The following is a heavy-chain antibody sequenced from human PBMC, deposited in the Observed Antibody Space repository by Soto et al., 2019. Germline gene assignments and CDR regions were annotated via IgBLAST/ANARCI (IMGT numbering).Heavy chain of an antibody. Sequence: ASVKVSCKASGYTFTNYYMHWVRQAPGQGPEWMGIINPTSGSTSYAQNFQGRVTVTRDTSTSTVYMDLSSLRSDDTAVYYCARGRPRTTGYSSSWYRGFDYWGQGTLVTVSS. D-gene: IGHD6-13*01. CDR1: GYTFTNYY. CDR3: ARGRPRTTGYSSSWYRGFDY. CDR2: INPTSGST. J-gene: IGHJ4*02. V-gene: IGHV1-46*01.